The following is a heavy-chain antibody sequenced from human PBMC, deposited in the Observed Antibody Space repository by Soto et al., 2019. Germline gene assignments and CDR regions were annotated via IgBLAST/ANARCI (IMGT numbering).Heavy chain of an antibody. CDR2: IYYSGST. J-gene: IGHJ6*02. CDR1: ASSISSSSYY. Sequence: PSETLSLTCTVSASSISSSSYYWGWIRQPPGKRLEWIGSIYYSGSTYYNPSLKSRVTISVDTSKNQFSLKLSSVTAADTAVYYCARLKRYCSGGSCTYGMDVWGQGTTVTVSS. V-gene: IGHV4-39*01. D-gene: IGHD2-15*01. CDR3: ARLKRYCSGGSCTYGMDV.